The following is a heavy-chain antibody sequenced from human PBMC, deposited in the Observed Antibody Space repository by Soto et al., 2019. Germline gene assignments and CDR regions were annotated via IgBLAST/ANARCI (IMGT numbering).Heavy chain of an antibody. V-gene: IGHV3-23*01. J-gene: IGHJ6*02. D-gene: IGHD2-2*02. CDR3: ASRQVVPAAILGYYYYGMDV. CDR1: GFTFSSCA. CDR2: ISGSGGST. Sequence: GGSLRLSCAASGFTFSSCAMSWVRQAPGKGLEWVSAISGSGGSTYYADSVKGRFTISRDNSKNTLYLQMNSLRAEDTAVYYCASRQVVPAAILGYYYYGMDVWGQGTTVTVSS.